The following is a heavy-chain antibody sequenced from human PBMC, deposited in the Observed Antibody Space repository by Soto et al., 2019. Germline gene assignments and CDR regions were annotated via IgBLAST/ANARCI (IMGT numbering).Heavy chain of an antibody. J-gene: IGHJ3*02. CDR2: IRSKANSYAT. CDR3: TRHLHYYDSSGYLQRAFDI. V-gene: IGHV3-73*01. Sequence: GGSLRLSCAASGFTFSGSAMHWVRQASGKGLEWVGRIRSKANSYATAYAASVKGRFTISRDDSKNTAYLQMNSLKTEDTAVYYCTRHLHYYDSSGYLQRAFDIWGQGTMVTVS. CDR1: GFTFSGSA. D-gene: IGHD3-22*01.